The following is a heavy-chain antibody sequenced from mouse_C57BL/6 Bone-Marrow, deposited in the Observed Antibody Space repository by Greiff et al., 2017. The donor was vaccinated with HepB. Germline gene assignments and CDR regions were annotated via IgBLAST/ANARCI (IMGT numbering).Heavy chain of an antibody. CDR1: GYTFTSYW. CDR3: ARHYDYDPYYFDY. CDR2: IDPSDSET. J-gene: IGHJ2*01. D-gene: IGHD2-4*01. Sequence: QVQLKQPGAELVRPGSSVKLSCKASGYTFTSYWMHWVKQRPIQGLEWIGNIDPSDSETHYNQKFKDKATLTVDKSSSTAYMQLSSLTSADSAVYYCARHYDYDPYYFDYWGQGTTLTVSS. V-gene: IGHV1-52*01.